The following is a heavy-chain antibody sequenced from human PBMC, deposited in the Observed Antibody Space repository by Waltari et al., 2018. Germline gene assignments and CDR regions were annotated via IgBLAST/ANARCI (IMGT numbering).Heavy chain of an antibody. CDR3: ARMTIGVVPAAGLGAFDI. V-gene: IGHV1-69*01. D-gene: IGHD2-2*01. J-gene: IGHJ3*02. CDR2: IIPIFGTA. CDR1: CGTFSSYA. Sequence: QVPLVQSGAEVTQPGSSVKVSCKASCGTFSSYAISWVRPAPGIGLEWMGGIIPIFGTANYAQKFQGRVTITADESTSTAYMELSSLRSEDTAVYYCARMTIGVVPAAGLGAFDIWGQGTMVTVSS.